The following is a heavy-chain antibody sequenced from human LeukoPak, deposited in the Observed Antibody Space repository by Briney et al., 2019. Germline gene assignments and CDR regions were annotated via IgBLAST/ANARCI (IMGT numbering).Heavy chain of an antibody. CDR2: MNPNSGNT. D-gene: IGHD3/OR15-3a*01. J-gene: IGHJ6*02. Sequence: ASVKVSCKASGYTFTSYDINWVRQATGQGLEWMGWMNPNSGNTGYAQKFQGRVTMTRNTSISTAYMELSSLRSDDTAVYYCARGHRTLGRPYYYYAMDVWGQGTTVTVSS. CDR3: ARGHRTLGRPYYYYAMDV. CDR1: GYTFTSYD. V-gene: IGHV1-8*01.